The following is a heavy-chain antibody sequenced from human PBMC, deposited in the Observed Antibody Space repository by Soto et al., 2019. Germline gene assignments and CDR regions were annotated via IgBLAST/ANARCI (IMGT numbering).Heavy chain of an antibody. V-gene: IGHV1-18*01. J-gene: IGHJ6*02. CDR2: ISAYNGNT. CDR3: ARVGYCSGGSCYEYYYYGMDV. Sequence: GASVKVSCKASGYTFTSYGISWVRQAPGQGLEWMGWISAYNGNTNYAQKLQGRVTMTTDTSTSTAYMERRSLRSDDTAVYYCARVGYCSGGSCYEYYYYGMDVWGQGTTVTVSS. D-gene: IGHD2-15*01. CDR1: GYTFTSYG.